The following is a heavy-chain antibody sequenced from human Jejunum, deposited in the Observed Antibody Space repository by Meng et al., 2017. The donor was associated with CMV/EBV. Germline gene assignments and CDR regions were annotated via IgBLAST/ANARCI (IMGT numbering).Heavy chain of an antibody. CDR3: ARDKAGYKNCDS. V-gene: IGHV4-30-4*08. J-gene: IGHJ5*01. D-gene: IGHD5-24*01. CDR2: IYHKGHT. Sequence: QVRLQASGPGLVEPSQTLSLTCTVSGGSIASDDYWWSWIRQPPGKGLEWIGYIYHKGHTYYNPSLRSRISISVDTSKNRFSLRLNSVTAADTAVYYCARDKAGYKNCDSWGQGTLVTVSS. CDR1: GGSIASDDYW.